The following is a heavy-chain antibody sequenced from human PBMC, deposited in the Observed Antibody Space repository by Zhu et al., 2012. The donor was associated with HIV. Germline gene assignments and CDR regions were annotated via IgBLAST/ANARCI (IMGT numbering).Heavy chain of an antibody. CDR2: IYYSGST. CDR1: GGSINSNSYY. Sequence: QVQLQESGPGLVKPSETLSLTCTVSGGSINSNSYYWGWIRQPPGKGLEWIGSIYYSGSTYYNPSLKSRVTISVDASKNQFSLKLGSVTAADTAVYYCARQEPSDIVVVPAWGQGTLVTVSS. J-gene: IGHJ4*02. CDR3: ARQEPSDIVVVPA. D-gene: IGHD2-2*01. V-gene: IGHV4-39*01.